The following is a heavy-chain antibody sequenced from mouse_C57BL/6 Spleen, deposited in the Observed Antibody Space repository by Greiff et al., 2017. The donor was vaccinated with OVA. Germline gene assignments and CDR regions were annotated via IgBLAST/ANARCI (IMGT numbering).Heavy chain of an antibody. Sequence: QVQLKQPGAELVKPGASVKLSCKASGYTFTSYWMQWVKQRPGQGLEWIGEIDPSDSYTNYNQKFKGKATLTVDTSSSTAYMQLSSLTSEDSAVYYCASRLEGSSFYAMDYWGQGTSVTVSS. CDR1: GYTFTSYW. CDR3: ASRLEGSSFYAMDY. V-gene: IGHV1-50*01. D-gene: IGHD1-1*01. J-gene: IGHJ4*01. CDR2: IDPSDSYT.